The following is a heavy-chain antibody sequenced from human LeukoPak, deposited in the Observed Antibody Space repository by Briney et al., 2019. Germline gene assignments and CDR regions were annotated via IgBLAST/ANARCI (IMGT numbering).Heavy chain of an antibody. J-gene: IGHJ4*02. D-gene: IGHD2-2*01. CDR1: GFTFSSYA. CDR3: AKGREGLVVPAATDY. CDR2: ISGSGGST. V-gene: IGHV3-23*01. Sequence: PGGSLRLSCAASGFTFSSYAMSWVRQAPGKGLEWVSAISGSGGSTYYADSVKGRFTISRDNSKNTLYLQMNSLRAEDTAVYYCAKGREGLVVPAATDYWGQGTLVTVSS.